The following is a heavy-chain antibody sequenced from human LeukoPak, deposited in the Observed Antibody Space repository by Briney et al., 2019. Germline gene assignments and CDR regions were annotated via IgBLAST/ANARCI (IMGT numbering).Heavy chain of an antibody. CDR1: GYTLTSYY. CDR3: AREWVSGYYYGMDV. D-gene: IGHD1-26*01. V-gene: IGHV1-46*01. CDR2: INPSGGST. Sequence: GASVKVSCKVSGYTLTSYYMHWVRQAPGQGLEWMGIINPSGGSTSSAQKFQGRVTMTRDTSTSTVYMELSSLSSEDTAVYYCAREWVSGYYYGMDVWGQGTTVTVSS. J-gene: IGHJ6*02.